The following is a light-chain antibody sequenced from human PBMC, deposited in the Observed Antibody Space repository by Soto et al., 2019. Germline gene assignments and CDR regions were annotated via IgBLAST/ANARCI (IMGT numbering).Light chain of an antibody. CDR1: QSISSW. Sequence: DIQMTQSRSTVAASVGDRVTITCRASQSISSWLAWYQQKPGKAPKLLIYDASSLESGVPSRFSGSGSGTESTLTISSLHPDDFATYYCQQYNSYPWAFGQGTKVDIK. CDR2: DAS. CDR3: QQYNSYPWA. J-gene: IGKJ1*01. V-gene: IGKV1-5*01.